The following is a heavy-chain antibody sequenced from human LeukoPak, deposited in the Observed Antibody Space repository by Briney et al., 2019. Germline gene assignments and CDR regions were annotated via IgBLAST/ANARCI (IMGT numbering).Heavy chain of an antibody. Sequence: ASVKVSCKASGGTFSSYAISWVRQAPGQGLEWMGGIIPIFGTANYAQKFQGRVTITTDESTRTAYMELSSLRSEDTAVYYCARGRFLEWFHFDYWGQGTLVTVSS. CDR3: ARGRFLEWFHFDY. J-gene: IGHJ4*02. D-gene: IGHD3-3*01. CDR1: GGTFSSYA. V-gene: IGHV1-69*05. CDR2: IIPIFGTA.